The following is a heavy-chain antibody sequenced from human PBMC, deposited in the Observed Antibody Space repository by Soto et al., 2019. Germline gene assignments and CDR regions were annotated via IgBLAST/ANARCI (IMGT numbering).Heavy chain of an antibody. Sequence: RLSCVGSGFTFSSYAMSWVRQAPGRGPEWVSAIGGDGSTWYADSVRGRFTISRDNSKNTVYVQMNSLRAEDTAIYYCARDRNYPRDQFDNWGQGILVTSPQ. D-gene: IGHD1-7*01. V-gene: IGHV3-23*01. CDR2: IGGDGST. CDR1: GFTFSSYA. CDR3: ARDRNYPRDQFDN. J-gene: IGHJ4*02.